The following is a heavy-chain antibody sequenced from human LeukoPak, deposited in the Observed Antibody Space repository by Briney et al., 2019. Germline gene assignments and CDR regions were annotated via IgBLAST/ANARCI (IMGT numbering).Heavy chain of an antibody. CDR2: IYYSGST. Sequence: KASETLSLTCTVSGGPISSSSYYWGWIRQPPGKGLEWIGSIYYSGSTYYNPSLKSRVTISVDTSKNQFSLKLSSVTAADTAVYYCAREPGWYNWNYWFDPWGQGTLVTVSS. CDR3: AREPGWYNWNYWFDP. J-gene: IGHJ5*02. V-gene: IGHV4-39*07. CDR1: GGPISSSSYY. D-gene: IGHD1-7*01.